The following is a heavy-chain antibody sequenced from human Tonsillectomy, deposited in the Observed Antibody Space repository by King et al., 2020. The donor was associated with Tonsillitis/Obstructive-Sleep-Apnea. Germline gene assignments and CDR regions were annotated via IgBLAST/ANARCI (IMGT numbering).Heavy chain of an antibody. V-gene: IGHV3-30*04. CDR3: ARGEGYQLASTDPPIN. J-gene: IGHJ4*02. Sequence: VQLVESGGGVVQPGRSLRLSCAASGFTFSSYAMHWVRQAPGKGLEWVAVISYDGSNKYYAASVKGRFTISRDNSKNTLYLQMNSLSAEDTAVYYCARGEGYQLASTDPPINWGQGTLVTVSS. D-gene: IGHD2-15*01. CDR1: GFTFSSYA. CDR2: ISYDGSNK.